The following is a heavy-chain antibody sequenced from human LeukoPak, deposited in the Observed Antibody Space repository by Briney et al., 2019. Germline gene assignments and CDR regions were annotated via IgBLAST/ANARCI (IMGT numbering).Heavy chain of an antibody. Sequence: GGSLRLSCAASGFTFDRYWMHWVRQTPGKRLGWVSRINQDGRYITYAASVQGRFTLSRDTAQNTLFLQMNSLRAEDTAVYYCARESMVGGALQAWGQGALVTVSS. D-gene: IGHD2-8*01. J-gene: IGHJ5*02. CDR3: ARESMVGGALQA. CDR1: GFTFDRYW. CDR2: INQDGRYI. V-gene: IGHV3-74*01.